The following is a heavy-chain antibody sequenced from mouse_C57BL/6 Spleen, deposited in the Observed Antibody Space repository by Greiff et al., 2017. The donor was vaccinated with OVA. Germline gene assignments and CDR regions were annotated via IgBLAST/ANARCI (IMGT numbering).Heavy chain of an antibody. CDR3: ASGEIYALDY. Sequence: VQLQESGPELVKPGASVKISCKASGYAFSSSWMNWVKQRPGQGLEWIGRIYPGNGDTNYKGKFKGKATLTADKSSSTAYIQRSSLTSADSAVYFCASGEIYALDYWGQGTTLTVSS. V-gene: IGHV1-82*01. CDR1: GYAFSSSW. D-gene: IGHD2-3*01. J-gene: IGHJ2*01. CDR2: IYPGNGDT.